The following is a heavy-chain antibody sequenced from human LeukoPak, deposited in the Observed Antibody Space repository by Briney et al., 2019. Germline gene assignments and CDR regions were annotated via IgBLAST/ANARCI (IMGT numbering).Heavy chain of an antibody. CDR2: IKEDGSEK. CDR3: ARDFDRLRFLEWLSDYFYYYYMDV. CDR1: GFTFRSYW. Sequence: GGSLRLSCAASGFTFRSYWMSWLRQTPGKRLEWLANIKEDGSEKYYVDSVKGRFTISRDNAKTSLYLQMNSLRAEDTAVYYCARDFDRLRFLEWLSDYFYYYYMDVWGKGTTVTVSS. V-gene: IGHV3-7*01. J-gene: IGHJ6*03. D-gene: IGHD3-3*01.